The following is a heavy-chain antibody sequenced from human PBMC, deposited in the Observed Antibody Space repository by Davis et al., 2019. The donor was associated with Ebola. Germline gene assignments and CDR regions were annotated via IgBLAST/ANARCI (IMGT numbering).Heavy chain of an antibody. CDR3: ANTEILYWWSAESYGMDV. J-gene: IGHJ6*02. Sequence: GGSLRLPCAASGFTFSSYAMSWVRQAPGKGLEWVSAISGSGGSTYYADSVKGRFTISRDNSKNTLYLQMNSLRAEDTAVYYCANTEILYWWSAESYGMDVWGQGTTVTVSS. D-gene: IGHD2-8*02. CDR1: GFTFSSYA. V-gene: IGHV3-23*01. CDR2: ISGSGGST.